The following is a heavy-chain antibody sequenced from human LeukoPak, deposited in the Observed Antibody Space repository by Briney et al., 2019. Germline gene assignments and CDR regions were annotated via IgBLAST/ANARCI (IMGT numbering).Heavy chain of an antibody. J-gene: IGHJ4*02. CDR1: GFTFSSYA. V-gene: IGHV3-30*04. Sequence: QPGGSLRLSCAASGFTFSSYAMHWVRQAPGKGLEWVAVISYDGSNKYYADSVKGRFTISRDNSKNTLYLQMNSLRAEDTAVYYCARGGAARPDYWGQGTLVTVSS. CDR3: ARGGAARPDY. CDR2: ISYDGSNK. D-gene: IGHD6-6*01.